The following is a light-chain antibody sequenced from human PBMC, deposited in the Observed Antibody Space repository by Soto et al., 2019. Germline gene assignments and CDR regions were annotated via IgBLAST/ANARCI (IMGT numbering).Light chain of an antibody. V-gene: IGLV2-14*01. Sequence: QSVLTQPASVSGSPGQSITISCTGTSSDVGGYKYVSWYQQPPGKVPKLMIYEVTNRRAGVSSRCSGSKSGNTASLTISGLQAEDEADYYCTPYTSSSTYVFGTGTKATV. J-gene: IGLJ1*01. CDR3: TPYTSSSTYV. CDR2: EVT. CDR1: SSDVGGYKY.